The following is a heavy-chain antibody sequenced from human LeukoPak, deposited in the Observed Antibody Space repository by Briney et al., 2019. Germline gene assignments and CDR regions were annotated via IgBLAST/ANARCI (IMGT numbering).Heavy chain of an antibody. CDR2: IYYSGGL. Sequence: ASETLSLTCTVSGVSISSRSYHWAWLRQPPGKGLDWSGSIYYSGGLYYNPALKSRVTIPADTSKNQFSVELSSVTAADTAVYYCARHPQQFDYWGQGTLVTVSS. D-gene: IGHD6-13*01. J-gene: IGHJ4*02. CDR1: GVSISSRSYH. CDR3: ARHPQQFDY. V-gene: IGHV4-39*01.